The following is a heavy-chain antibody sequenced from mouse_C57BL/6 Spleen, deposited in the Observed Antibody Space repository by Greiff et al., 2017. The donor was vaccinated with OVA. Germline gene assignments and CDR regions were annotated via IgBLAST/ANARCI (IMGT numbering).Heavy chain of an antibody. J-gene: IGHJ1*03. CDR3: ARPHYYGSSYGYFDV. D-gene: IGHD1-1*01. CDR2: IDPSDSYT. V-gene: IGHV1-69*01. Sequence: QVQLQQPGAELVMPGASVKLSCKASGYTFTSYWMHWVKQRPGQGLEWIGEIDPSDSYTNNNQKFKGKSTLTVDKSSSTAYMQLSSLTSEDSAVYYCARPHYYGSSYGYFDVWGTGTTVTVSS. CDR1: GYTFTSYW.